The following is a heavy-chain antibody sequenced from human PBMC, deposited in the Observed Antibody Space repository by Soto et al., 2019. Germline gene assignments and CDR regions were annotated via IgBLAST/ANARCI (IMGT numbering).Heavy chain of an antibody. CDR2: ISGSGGST. CDR1: GFTFSSYA. J-gene: IGHJ4*02. Sequence: EVQLLESGGGLVQPGGALRQSCAASGFTFSSYAMSWVRQAPGKGLEWVSAISGSGGSTYYADSVKGRFTISRDNSKNTLYLQMRSLRAEDTAVYYCAKDRDVHYGSGSYYTGYWGQGTLVTVSS. D-gene: IGHD3-10*01. CDR3: AKDRDVHYGSGSYYTGY. V-gene: IGHV3-23*01.